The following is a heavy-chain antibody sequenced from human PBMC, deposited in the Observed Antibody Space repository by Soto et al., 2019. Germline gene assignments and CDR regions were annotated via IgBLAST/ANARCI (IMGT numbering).Heavy chain of an antibody. V-gene: IGHV1-18*01. CDR3: ARDYYGSGAPDHYGMDV. J-gene: IGHJ6*02. CDR2: ISTYTGKT. Sequence: QVQLVQSGAEVKKPGASVKVSCKASGYTFTNYGISWVRQAPGQGLEWIGWISTYTGKTEYAQRVQGRLTMTTDTSTSIGYMELRSLRSDDTAVYYCARDYYGSGAPDHYGMDVWGQGTTVTVYS. CDR1: GYTFTNYG. D-gene: IGHD3-10*01.